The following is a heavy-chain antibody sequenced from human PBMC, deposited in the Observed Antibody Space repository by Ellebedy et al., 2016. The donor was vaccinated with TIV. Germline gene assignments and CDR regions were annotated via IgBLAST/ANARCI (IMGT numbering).Heavy chain of an antibody. CDR3: ARTRRASGTYPEDFDY. CDR2: IDCTDDK. Sequence: SGPTLVXPTQTLTLTCTFSGFSLSPAEMSVSWIRQPPGKALEWLASIDCTDDKYYSTSLKTRLTISKDTSKNQVVLTMTSMHPVDTATYYCARTRRASGTYPEDFDYWGQGTLVTVSS. V-gene: IGHV2-70*01. J-gene: IGHJ4*02. CDR1: GFSLSPAEMS. D-gene: IGHD3-10*01.